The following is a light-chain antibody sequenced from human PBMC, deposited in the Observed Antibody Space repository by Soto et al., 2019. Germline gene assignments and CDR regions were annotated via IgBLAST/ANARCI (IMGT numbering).Light chain of an antibody. Sequence: EMVLAQSPGTLSLSPGERATLSCRASQSVSASYLAWYQQKPGQAPSLLINAASSRATGIPDRFSGSGSGTDFTLTISRLEPEDFAVYYCQQYYNWPPFTFGQGTKLEIK. V-gene: IGKV3-20*01. CDR3: QQYYNWPPFT. J-gene: IGKJ2*01. CDR1: QSVSASY. CDR2: AAS.